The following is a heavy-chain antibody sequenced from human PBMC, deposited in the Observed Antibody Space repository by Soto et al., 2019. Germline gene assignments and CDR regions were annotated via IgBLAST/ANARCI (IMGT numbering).Heavy chain of an antibody. CDR2: IYWNDEQ. CDR3: APRPPTASGDDA. D-gene: IGHD3-10*01. CDR1: GFSLTSGVVG. Sequence: QITLKESGPTLVKPTQTLTLTCTFSGFSLTSGVVGVGWIRQPPGAALEWLALIYWNDEQYYNPTPRNRPTTTRDTSKIQALPTLTTMGPGDTATYFSAPRPPTASGDDAWCQGTRVTVSS. J-gene: IGHJ6*02. V-gene: IGHV2-5*01.